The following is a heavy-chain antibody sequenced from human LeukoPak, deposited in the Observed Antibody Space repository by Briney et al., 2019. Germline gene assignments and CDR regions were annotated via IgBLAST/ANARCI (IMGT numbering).Heavy chain of an antibody. V-gene: IGHV4-4*02. CDR2: IYHSGST. D-gene: IGHD2-15*01. Sequence: SGTLSLTCAVSGGSISSSNWWSWVRQPPGKGLEWIGEIYHSGSTNYNPSLESRVTISVDTSKNQFSLKLSSVTAADTAVYYCARQGRYCSGGSCYSGWFDPWGQGTLVTVSS. J-gene: IGHJ5*02. CDR3: ARQGRYCSGGSCYSGWFDP. CDR1: GGSISSSNW.